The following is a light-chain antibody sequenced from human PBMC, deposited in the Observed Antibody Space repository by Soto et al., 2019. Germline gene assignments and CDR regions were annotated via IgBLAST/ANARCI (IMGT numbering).Light chain of an antibody. J-gene: IGLJ1*01. V-gene: IGLV2-23*02. CDR3: CSYAGSGTPYV. CDR2: VVG. Sequence: QSALTQPASVSGSPGQSITISCTGTSSDVGSYNLVSWYQHHPGKAPKLMIYVVGKRPSGVSSRFSGSKSGNTASLTISGLQGEGEGDYYCCSYAGSGTPYVFGTGTKVTVL. CDR1: SSDVGSYNL.